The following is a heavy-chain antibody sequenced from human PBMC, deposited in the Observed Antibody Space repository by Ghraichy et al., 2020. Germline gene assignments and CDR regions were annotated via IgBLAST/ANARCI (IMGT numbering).Heavy chain of an antibody. V-gene: IGHV4-30-2*01. D-gene: IGHD2-8*01. Sequence: SETLSLTCAVSGGSISSGGYSWSWIRQPPGKGLEWIGYIYHSGSTYYNPSLKSRVTISVDRSKNQFSLKLSSVTAADTAVYYCARALRCTNGVCAIGGYYYGMDVWGQGTTVTVSS. CDR3: ARALRCTNGVCAIGGYYYGMDV. CDR2: IYHSGST. CDR1: GGSISSGGYS. J-gene: IGHJ6*02.